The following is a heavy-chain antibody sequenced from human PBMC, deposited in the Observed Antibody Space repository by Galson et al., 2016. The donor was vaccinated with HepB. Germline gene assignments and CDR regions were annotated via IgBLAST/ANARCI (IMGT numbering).Heavy chain of an antibody. D-gene: IGHD2-2*01. CDR3: ARDIGWVDCSSTTCSVRYYYYYMDV. CDR1: EFTFSTYR. Sequence: SLRLSCAASEFTFSTYRMNWVRQAPGKGLEWVSSISGSGTYMYYADSVKDRFTISRDNVNNTLYLQMNSLSAEDTAVYYCARDIGWVDCSSTTCSVRYYYYYMDVWGKGTTVTVSS. CDR2: ISGSGTYM. V-gene: IGHV3-21*01. J-gene: IGHJ6*03.